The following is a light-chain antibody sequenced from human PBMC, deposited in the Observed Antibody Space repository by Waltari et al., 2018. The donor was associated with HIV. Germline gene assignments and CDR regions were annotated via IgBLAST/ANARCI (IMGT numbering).Light chain of an antibody. CDR1: SSDVGAYNY. J-gene: IGLJ3*02. CDR2: EVS. V-gene: IGLV2-8*01. Sequence: QSALTQPPSASGSPGQSVPISCHGTSSDVGAYNYVCWHHQYPGKAPKLIIYEVSTRPSGVPDRFSGSKSGNTASLTVSGLQAEDEADYYCSSYAGSNIWVFGGGTKLTVL. CDR3: SSYAGSNIWV.